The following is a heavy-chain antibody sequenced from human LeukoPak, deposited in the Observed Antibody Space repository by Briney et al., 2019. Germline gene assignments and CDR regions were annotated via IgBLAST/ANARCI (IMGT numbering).Heavy chain of an antibody. D-gene: IGHD3-10*01. CDR1: GYSITSSSW. CDR3: ARKENVYYYFDY. J-gene: IGHJ4*02. Sequence: PSETLSLTCAVSGYSITSSSWWGWIRQPPGKGLEWIGYIYHSGTTYYNPSLQSRVTMSVDTSKNQFSLKLSSVTAVDTAVYYCARKENVYYYFDYWGQGTLVTVSS. V-gene: IGHV4-28*01. CDR2: IYHSGTT.